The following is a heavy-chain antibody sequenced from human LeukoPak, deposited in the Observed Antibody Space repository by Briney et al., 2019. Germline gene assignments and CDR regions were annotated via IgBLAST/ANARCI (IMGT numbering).Heavy chain of an antibody. Sequence: PGGSLRLSCAASGFTFSSYSMNWVRQAPGKGLEWVSFISSSSSYIYYADSVKGRFTISRDNAKNSLYLQMNSLRAEDTAVYYCAGVSDTVTTGHTDYWGQGTLVTVSS. CDR1: GFTFSSYS. V-gene: IGHV3-21*01. CDR2: ISSSSSYI. J-gene: IGHJ4*02. D-gene: IGHD4-17*01. CDR3: AGVSDTVTTGHTDY.